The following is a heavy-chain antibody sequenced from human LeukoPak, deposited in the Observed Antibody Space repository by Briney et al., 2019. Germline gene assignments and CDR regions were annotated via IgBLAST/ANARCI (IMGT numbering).Heavy chain of an antibody. J-gene: IGHJ4*02. CDR2: ISYDGSNK. Sequence: GGSLRLSCAASGFTFSSYGMHWVRQAPGKGLEWVAVISYDGSNKYYAGSVKGRFTISRDNSKNTLYLQMNSLRAEDTAVYYCAKGPYSGYDYFDYWGQGTLVTVSS. V-gene: IGHV3-30*18. CDR1: GFTFSSYG. CDR3: AKGPYSGYDYFDY. D-gene: IGHD5-12*01.